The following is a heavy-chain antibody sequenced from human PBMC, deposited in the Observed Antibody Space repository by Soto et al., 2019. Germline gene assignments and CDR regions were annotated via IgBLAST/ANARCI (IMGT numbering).Heavy chain of an antibody. D-gene: IGHD6-19*01. Sequence: EVQLLESGGGLVQPGGSLRLSCAASGFTFSSYAMSWVRQAPGKGLEWVSAISGSGGSTYYADSVKGRFTISRDNSKNPLDLPMNSMRAEDTAVYYCATDSGGLRSFDYWGQGTLVTVSS. J-gene: IGHJ4*02. CDR2: ISGSGGST. CDR1: GFTFSSYA. V-gene: IGHV3-23*01. CDR3: ATDSGGLRSFDY.